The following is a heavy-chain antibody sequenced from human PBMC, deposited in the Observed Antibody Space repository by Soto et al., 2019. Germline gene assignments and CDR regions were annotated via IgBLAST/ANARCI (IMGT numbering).Heavy chain of an antibody. D-gene: IGHD6-6*01. CDR1: GGSFSGYY. CDR3: AAGYSSSSGENNWFDP. CDR2: INHSGST. J-gene: IGHJ5*02. Sequence: SETLSLTCAVYGGSFSGYYWSWIRQPPGKGLEWIGEINHSGSTNYNPSLKSRVTISVDTSKNQFSLKLSSVTAADTAVYYCAAGYSSSSGENNWFDPWGQGTLVTVSS. V-gene: IGHV4-34*01.